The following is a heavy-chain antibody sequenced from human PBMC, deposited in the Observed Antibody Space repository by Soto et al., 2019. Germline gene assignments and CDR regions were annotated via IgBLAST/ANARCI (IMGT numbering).Heavy chain of an antibody. D-gene: IGHD6-13*01. CDR3: ARDLGSSWTHDAFDI. V-gene: IGHV4-31*03. CDR2: IYYSGST. Sequence: QGQLQESGPGLVKPSQTLSLTCTVSGGSISSGGYYWSWIRPHPGKGLEWIGYIYYSGSTYYSPSLKSRVTISVDTSKNQFSLKLSSVTAAYTAVYYCARDLGSSWTHDAFDIWGQGTMVTVSS. J-gene: IGHJ3*02. CDR1: GGSISSGGYY.